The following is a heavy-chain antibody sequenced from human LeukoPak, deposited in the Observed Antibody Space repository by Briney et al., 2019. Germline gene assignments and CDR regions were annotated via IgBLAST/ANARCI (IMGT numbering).Heavy chain of an antibody. CDR2: IHYSGST. J-gene: IGHJ4*02. Sequence: SETLSLTCTVSGDSIRSVDYYWSWIRQPPGKGLEWIGYIHYSGSTSYIPSLESRVTISLDTSKNQYSLKLISMTAADTAVYYCARGLSRMTTVTRWGQGTLVTVSS. V-gene: IGHV4-30-4*01. CDR1: GDSIRSVDYY. CDR3: ARGLSRMTTVTR. D-gene: IGHD4-17*01.